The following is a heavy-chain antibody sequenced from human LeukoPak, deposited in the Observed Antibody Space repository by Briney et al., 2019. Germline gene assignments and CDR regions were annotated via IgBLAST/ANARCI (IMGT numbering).Heavy chain of an antibody. J-gene: IGHJ4*02. CDR3: ARGGGGYSYGYYYYFDY. CDR2: IVPIFGTA. V-gene: IGHV1-69*01. D-gene: IGHD5-18*01. Sequence: SVKVSCKASGGTFSSYAISWVRQAPGQGLEWMGGIVPIFGTANYAQKFQGRVTITADESTSTAYMELSSLRSEDTAVYYCARGGGGYSYGYYYYFDYWGQGTLVTVSS. CDR1: GGTFSSYA.